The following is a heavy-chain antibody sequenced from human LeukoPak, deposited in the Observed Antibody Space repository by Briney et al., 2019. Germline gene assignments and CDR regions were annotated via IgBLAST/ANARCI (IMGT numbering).Heavy chain of an antibody. V-gene: IGHV4-59*08. CDR2: IYYSGST. CDR3: ASLTGDYYDSSGYYFDY. CDR1: GGSISSYY. D-gene: IGHD3-22*01. Sequence: SETLSLTCTVSGGSISSYYWSWIRQPPGKGLEWIGYIYYSGSTNYNPSLKSRVTISVDTSKNQFSLKLSSATAADTAVYYCASLTGDYYDSSGYYFDYWGQGTLVTVSS. J-gene: IGHJ4*02.